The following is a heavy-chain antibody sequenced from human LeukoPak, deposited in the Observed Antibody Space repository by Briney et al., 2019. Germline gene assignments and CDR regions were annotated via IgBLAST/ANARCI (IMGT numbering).Heavy chain of an antibody. CDR1: GFTFSSYW. CDR3: ARDTFSPRIAAAGTDY. CDR2: INWNGGST. D-gene: IGHD6-13*01. Sequence: GGSLRLSCAASGFTFSSYWMHWVRQAPGKGLEWVSGINWNGGSTGYADSVKGRFTISRDNAKNSLYLQMNSLRAEDTAVYYCARDTFSPRIAAAGTDYWGQGTLVTVSS. V-gene: IGHV3-20*04. J-gene: IGHJ4*02.